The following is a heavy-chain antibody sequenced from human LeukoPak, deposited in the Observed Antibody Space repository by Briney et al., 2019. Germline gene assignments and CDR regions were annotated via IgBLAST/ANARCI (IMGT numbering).Heavy chain of an antibody. CDR2: ISGDGGSI. D-gene: IGHD6-13*01. Sequence: GGSLRLSCAASGFTFDDYAIYWVRQGPGKGLEWFSLISGDGGSIYYADSVKGRFTISRDNSKNSLYLQMNSLRTEDTALYYCAKEDYSSSWYALDYWGQGTLVTVSS. J-gene: IGHJ4*02. CDR3: AKEDYSSSWYALDY. CDR1: GFTFDDYA. V-gene: IGHV3-43*02.